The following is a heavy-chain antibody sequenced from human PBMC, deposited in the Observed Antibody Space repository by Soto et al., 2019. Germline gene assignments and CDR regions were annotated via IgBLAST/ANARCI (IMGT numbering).Heavy chain of an antibody. CDR1: GFTFDDYA. V-gene: IGHV3-9*01. Sequence: EVQLVESGGGLVQPGRSLRLSCAASGFTFDDYAMHWVRQPPGKGLEWVSSISWNSGNLGYADSVKGRFTISRDNAKNSLYLQMNSLSGEDRALYYCAKGASTTVFAFNDYWGQGTLVTVSS. CDR3: AKGASTTVFAFNDY. J-gene: IGHJ4*02. CDR2: ISWNSGNL. D-gene: IGHD4-17*01.